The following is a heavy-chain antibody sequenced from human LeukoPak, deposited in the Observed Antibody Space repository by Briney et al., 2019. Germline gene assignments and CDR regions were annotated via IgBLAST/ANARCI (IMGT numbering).Heavy chain of an antibody. V-gene: IGHV3-23*01. CDR1: GFTFSSYA. CDR2: ISGSGGST. J-gene: IGHJ6*03. Sequence: GGSLRLSCAASGFTFSSYAMSWVRQAPGKGLEWVSAISGSGGSTYYADSVKGRFTISRDNAKNSLYLQMNSLRAEDTAVYYCARGRNYYYMDVWGKGTTVTVSS. CDR3: ARGRNYYYMDV.